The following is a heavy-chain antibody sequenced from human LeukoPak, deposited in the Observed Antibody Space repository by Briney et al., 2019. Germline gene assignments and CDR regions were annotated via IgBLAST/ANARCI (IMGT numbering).Heavy chain of an antibody. CDR1: GFTFSSYG. CDR2: IWYDGSNK. J-gene: IGHJ6*02. CDR3: ARDRAFALDKGGLLLDWGPYGDYDYYYGMDV. D-gene: IGHD4-17*01. V-gene: IGHV3-33*01. Sequence: PGGSLRLSCAASGFTFSSYGMHWVRQAPGKGLEWVAVIWYDGSNKYYADSVKGRFTISRDNSKSTLYLQMNSLRAEDTAAYYCARDRAFALDKGGLLLDWGPYGDYDYYYGMDVWGQGTTVTVSS.